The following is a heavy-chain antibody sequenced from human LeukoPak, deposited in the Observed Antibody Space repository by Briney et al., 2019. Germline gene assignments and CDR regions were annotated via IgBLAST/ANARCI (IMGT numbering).Heavy chain of an antibody. CDR1: GDSVSSNSAA. Sequence: SRTLSLTCAISGDSVSSNSAAWNWIRQSPSRGLEWLGRTYYKSKWYNNYAVSVKSRISINPDTSKNQFSLQLNSVTPEDTAVYFRARARDYGDLSFDYWGQGTLVTVSS. CDR3: ARARDYGDLSFDY. V-gene: IGHV6-1*01. D-gene: IGHD4-17*01. CDR2: TYYKSKWYN. J-gene: IGHJ4*02.